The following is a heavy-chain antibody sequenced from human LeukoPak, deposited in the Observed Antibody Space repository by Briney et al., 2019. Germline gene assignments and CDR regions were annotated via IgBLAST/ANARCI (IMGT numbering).Heavy chain of an antibody. CDR1: GYTFTGYY. D-gene: IGHD3-16*01. Sequence: ASVKVSCKASGYTFTGYYMHWVRQAPGQGLEWMGWINPNSGGTNYAQKFQGRVTMTRDTSISTAYMELSRLRSDDTAVYYCATPYTVLTAFDIWGQGTMVTVSS. J-gene: IGHJ3*02. CDR3: ATPYTVLTAFDI. CDR2: INPNSGGT. V-gene: IGHV1-2*02.